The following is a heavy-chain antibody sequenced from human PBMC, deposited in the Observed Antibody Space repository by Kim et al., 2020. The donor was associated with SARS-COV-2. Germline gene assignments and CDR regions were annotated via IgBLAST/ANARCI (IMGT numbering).Heavy chain of an antibody. D-gene: IGHD2-2*01. CDR1: GGSISSSSYY. Sequence: SETLSLTCTVSGGSISSSSYYWGWIRQPPGKGLEWIGSIYYSGSTYYNPSLKSRVTISVDTSKNQFSLKLSSVTAADTAVYYCASPYCSSTSCYPYYFDYWGQGTLVTVSS. CDR3: ASPYCSSTSCYPYYFDY. J-gene: IGHJ4*02. CDR2: IYYSGST. V-gene: IGHV4-39*01.